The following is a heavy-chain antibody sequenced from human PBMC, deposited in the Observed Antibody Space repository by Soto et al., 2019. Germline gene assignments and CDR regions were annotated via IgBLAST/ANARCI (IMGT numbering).Heavy chain of an antibody. Sequence: SDTLSLTCTVSGGPISSYYWSWIRQPPGKGLEWIGYIYYSGSTNYNPSLKSRVTISVDTSKNQFSLKLSSVTAADTAVYYCARYHFWSFYGPPTPRYYYYYGMEACGQATTV. J-gene: IGHJ6*02. CDR3: ARYHFWSFYGPPTPRYYYYYGMEA. V-gene: IGHV4-59*07. CDR2: IYYSGST. D-gene: IGHD3-3*02. CDR1: GGPISSYY.